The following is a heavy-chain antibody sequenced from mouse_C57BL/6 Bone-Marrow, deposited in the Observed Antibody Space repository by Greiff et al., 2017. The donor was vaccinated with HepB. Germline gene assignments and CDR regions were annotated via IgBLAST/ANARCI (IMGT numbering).Heavy chain of an antibody. J-gene: IGHJ3*01. Sequence: EVKLEESGGDLVKPGGSLKLSCAASGFTFSSYGMSWVRQTPDKRLEWVATISSGGSYTYYPDSVKGRFTISRDNAKNTLYLQMSSLKSEDTAMYYCARRTKGLGTWFAYWGQGTLVTVSA. CDR2: ISSGGSYT. CDR1: GFTFSSYG. D-gene: IGHD2-14*01. V-gene: IGHV5-6*02. CDR3: ARRTKGLGTWFAY.